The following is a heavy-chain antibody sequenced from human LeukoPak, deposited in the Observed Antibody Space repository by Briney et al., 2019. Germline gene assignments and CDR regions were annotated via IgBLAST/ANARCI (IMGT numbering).Heavy chain of an antibody. Sequence: SETLSLTCTVSGGSISSYYWSWIRQPPGKGLEWIGYIYYSGSTNYNPSLKSRVTISVDTSKNQFSLKLSSVTAADTAVYYCARDSCSGGSCYKPWGQGTLVTVSS. CDR1: GGSISSYY. CDR3: ARDSCSGGSCYKP. CDR2: IYYSGST. V-gene: IGHV4-59*01. D-gene: IGHD2-15*01. J-gene: IGHJ5*02.